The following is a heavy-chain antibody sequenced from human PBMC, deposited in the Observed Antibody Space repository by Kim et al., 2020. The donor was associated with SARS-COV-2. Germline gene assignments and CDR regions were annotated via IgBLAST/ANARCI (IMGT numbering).Heavy chain of an antibody. CDR2: INHSGST. V-gene: IGHV4-34*01. J-gene: IGHJ4*02. D-gene: IGHD3-9*01. CDR1: GGSFSGYY. CDR3: ARRGDFDWDFDY. Sequence: SETLSLTCAVYGGSFSGYYWSWIRQPPGKGLEWIGEINHSGSTNYNPSLKSRVTISVDTSKNQFSLKLSSVTAADTAVYYCARRGDFDWDFDYWGQGTLV.